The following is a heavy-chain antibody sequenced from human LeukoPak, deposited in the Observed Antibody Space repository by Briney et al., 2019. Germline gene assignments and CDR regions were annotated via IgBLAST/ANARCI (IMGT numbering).Heavy chain of an antibody. CDR1: GFTFSNYA. J-gene: IGHJ6*02. Sequence: QAGGSLRLSCAASGFTFSNYAMTWVRQAPGKGLEWVSVIRDSGVEKLYADSVKGRFTISRDNSKNTLYLQMNSLRVEDTAVYYCAKDSRNWNDGMDVWGRGTTVTVSS. V-gene: IGHV3-23*01. CDR3: AKDSRNWNDGMDV. D-gene: IGHD1-1*01. CDR2: IRDSGVEK.